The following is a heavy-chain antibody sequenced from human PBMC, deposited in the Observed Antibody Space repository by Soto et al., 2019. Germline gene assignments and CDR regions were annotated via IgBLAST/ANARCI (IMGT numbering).Heavy chain of an antibody. J-gene: IGHJ6*02. CDR1: GFTFSSYG. Sequence: QVQLVESGGGVVKPGRSLRLSCAASGFTFSSYGMHWVRQAPGKGLEWVAVISYDGSNKYYADSVKGRFTISRDNSKNTLYLQMNSLRAEDTAVYYCAKDYSSSLYYYYGMDVWGQGTTVTVSS. CDR2: ISYDGSNK. V-gene: IGHV3-30*18. D-gene: IGHD6-6*01. CDR3: AKDYSSSLYYYYGMDV.